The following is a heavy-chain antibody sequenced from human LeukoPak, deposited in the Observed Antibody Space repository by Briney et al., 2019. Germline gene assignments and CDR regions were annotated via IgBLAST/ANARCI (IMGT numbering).Heavy chain of an antibody. Sequence: GGSLRLSCAASGFTFSTYWMTWVRQAPGKGLEWVANIKEDGSEKYYVDSVKGRFTISRDNANNSLYLQMDSLGAEDTALYYCARGHMVEATMDSFDIWGQGTMVTVSS. D-gene: IGHD2-15*01. J-gene: IGHJ3*02. CDR1: GFTFSTYW. CDR2: IKEDGSEK. V-gene: IGHV3-7*01. CDR3: ARGHMVEATMDSFDI.